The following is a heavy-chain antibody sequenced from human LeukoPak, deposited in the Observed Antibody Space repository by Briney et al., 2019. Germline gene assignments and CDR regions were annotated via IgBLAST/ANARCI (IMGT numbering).Heavy chain of an antibody. Sequence: SETLSLTCTVSGGSISSSYYYWGWIRQPPGKGLEWIGSIYYSGSTYYNPSLKSRVTISVDTSKNQFSLKLSSVTAADTAVYYCARQEVGATKYYFDYWGQGTLVTVSS. J-gene: IGHJ4*02. CDR2: IYYSGST. CDR3: ARQEVGATKYYFDY. CDR1: GGSISSSYYY. V-gene: IGHV4-39*01. D-gene: IGHD1-26*01.